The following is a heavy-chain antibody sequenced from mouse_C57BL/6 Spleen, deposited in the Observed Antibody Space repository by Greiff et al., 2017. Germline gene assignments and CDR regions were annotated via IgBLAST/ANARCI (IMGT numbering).Heavy chain of an antibody. J-gene: IGHJ2*01. V-gene: IGHV1-82*01. CDR3: AREKGDFAGNY. Sequence: QVQLQQSGPELVKPGASVKISCKASGYAFSSSWMNWVKQRPGKGLEWIGRIYPGDGDTNYNGKFKGKATLTADKSSSTAYMQLSSLTSEDSAVYFCAREKGDFAGNYWGQGTTLTVSS. CDR1: GYAFSSSW. CDR2: IYPGDGDT.